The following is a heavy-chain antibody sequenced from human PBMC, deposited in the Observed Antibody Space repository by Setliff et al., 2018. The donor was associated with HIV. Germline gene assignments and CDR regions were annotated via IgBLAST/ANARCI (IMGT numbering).Heavy chain of an antibody. J-gene: IGHJ1*01. Sequence: GASVKVSCKASGGTFSSYAISWVRQAPGQGLEWMGGIIPIFGSANYAQKFQGRVTITTDESTSTAYMELSSLKSDDTAVYYCARQGTQPKGSTTLSWGQGTLVTVSS. D-gene: IGHD3-16*01. CDR3: ARQGTQPKGSTTLS. CDR2: IIPIFGSA. CDR1: GGTFSSYA. V-gene: IGHV1-69*05.